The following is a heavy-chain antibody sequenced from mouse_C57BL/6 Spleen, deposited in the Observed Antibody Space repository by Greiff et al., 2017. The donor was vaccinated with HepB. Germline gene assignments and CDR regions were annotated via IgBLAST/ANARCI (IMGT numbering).Heavy chain of an antibody. J-gene: IGHJ3*01. CDR3: ARVDYGRGRFAY. V-gene: IGHV1-55*01. CDR1: GYTFTSYW. CDR2: IYPGSGST. D-gene: IGHD1-1*01. Sequence: VQGVESGAELVKPGASVKMSCKASGYTFTSYWITWVKQRPGQGLEWIGDIYPGSGSTNYDEKFKSKATLTVDTSSSTAYMQLSSLTSEDSAVYDCARVDYGRGRFAYWGQGTLVTVSA.